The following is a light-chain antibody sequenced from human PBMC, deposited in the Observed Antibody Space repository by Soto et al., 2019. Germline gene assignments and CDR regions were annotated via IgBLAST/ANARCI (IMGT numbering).Light chain of an antibody. CDR2: EGN. CDR1: SGYVGSYNL. Sequence: QSALTQPASVSGSPGQSITISCTGSSGYVGSYNLVSWYQQHPGKAPKLMMYEGNQRPSGVSNRFSGSKAGNTAYLRICGLQAEDEEAYYCWPYASRDIYVFGAATQLTVL. CDR3: WPYASRDIYV. J-gene: IGLJ1*01. V-gene: IGLV2-23*01.